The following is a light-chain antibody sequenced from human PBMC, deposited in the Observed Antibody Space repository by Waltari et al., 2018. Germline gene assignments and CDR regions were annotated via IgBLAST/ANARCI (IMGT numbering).Light chain of an antibody. J-gene: IGLJ3*02. CDR1: SSDVGSSKL. CDR2: EVT. V-gene: IGLV2-23*02. Sequence: QSALTQPASVSGSPGQSITISCTGTSSDVGSSKLVSWYHTSPGKAPKVMIYEVTKRPSGVSNRFSGSKSGNTASLTISGLQAEDEADYYCCSYAGSSTWVFGGRTKLTVL. CDR3: CSYAGSSTWV.